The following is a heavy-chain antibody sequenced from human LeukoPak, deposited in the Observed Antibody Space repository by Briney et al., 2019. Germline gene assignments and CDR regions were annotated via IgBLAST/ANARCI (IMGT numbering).Heavy chain of an antibody. CDR2: IYYSGST. D-gene: IGHD5-12*01. V-gene: IGHV4-59*08. Sequence: KSSETLSLTCTVSGGSISSYYWSWIRQPPGKGLEWIGYIYYSGSTNYNPSLKSRVTISVDTSKNQFSLKLSSVTAADTAVYYCARATAPNGMDVWGQGTTVTVSS. CDR3: ARATAPNGMDV. J-gene: IGHJ6*02. CDR1: GGSISSYY.